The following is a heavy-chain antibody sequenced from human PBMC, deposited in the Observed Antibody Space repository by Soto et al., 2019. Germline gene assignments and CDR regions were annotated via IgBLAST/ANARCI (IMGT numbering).Heavy chain of an antibody. CDR2: ISYDGSNK. D-gene: IGHD1-7*01. V-gene: IGHV3-30-3*01. Sequence: QVQLVESGGGVVQPGRSLRLSCAASGFTFSSYAMHWVRQAPGKGLEWVAVISYDGSNKYYADSVKGRFTISRDNSKNTLYLQMNSLRAEDTAVYYCARYSGGSWNYYFDYWGQGTLVTVSS. J-gene: IGHJ4*02. CDR3: ARYSGGSWNYYFDY. CDR1: GFTFSSYA.